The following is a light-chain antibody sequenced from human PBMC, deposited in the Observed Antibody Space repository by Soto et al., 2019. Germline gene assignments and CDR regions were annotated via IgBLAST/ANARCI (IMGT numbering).Light chain of an antibody. CDR1: QSVSSN. J-gene: IGKJ4*01. V-gene: IGKV3-15*01. Sequence: EIVMTQSPATLSVSPGERATLSCRASQSVSSNLAWYQQKPGQAPSLLIYGASTRATGIPARFSGSGSGTDFTLTISSLEPEDFAVYYCQQRSNWPPTFGGGTKV. CDR3: QQRSNWPPT. CDR2: GAS.